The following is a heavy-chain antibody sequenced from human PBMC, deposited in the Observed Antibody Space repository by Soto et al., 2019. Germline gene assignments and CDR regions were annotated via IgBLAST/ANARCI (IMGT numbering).Heavy chain of an antibody. CDR2: INAGNGNT. D-gene: IGHD2-2*01. CDR3: ASESSGVVVVPAAPDENYYYYYGMDV. V-gene: IGHV1-3*01. Sequence: ASVKVSCKASGYTFTSYAMHWVRQAPGQRLEWMGWINAGNGNTKYSQKFQGRVTITRDTSASTAYMELSSLRSEDTAVYYCASESSGVVVVPAAPDENYYYYYGMDVWGQGTTVTVSS. CDR1: GYTFTSYA. J-gene: IGHJ6*02.